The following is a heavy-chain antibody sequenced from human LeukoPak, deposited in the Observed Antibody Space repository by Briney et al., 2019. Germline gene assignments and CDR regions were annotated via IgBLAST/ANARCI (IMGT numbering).Heavy chain of an antibody. CDR2: INTNTGNP. CDR1: GYTFTSYA. D-gene: IGHD6-19*01. J-gene: IGHJ5*02. Sequence: ASVKVSCKASGYTFTSYAMNWVRQAPGQGLEWMGWINTNTGNPTYAQGFTGRFVFSLDTSVSTAYLQISSLKAEDTAVYYCARDLYRRVAGTGRGYNWFDPWGQGTLVTVSS. CDR3: ARDLYRRVAGTGRGYNWFDP. V-gene: IGHV7-4-1*02.